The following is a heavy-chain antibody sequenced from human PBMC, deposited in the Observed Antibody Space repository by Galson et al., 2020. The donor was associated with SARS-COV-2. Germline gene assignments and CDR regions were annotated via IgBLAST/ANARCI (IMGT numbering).Heavy chain of an antibody. J-gene: IGHJ6*03. CDR1: GGSISSNY. CDR2: VYYRGST. Sequence: SETLSLTCTVSGGSISSNYCSWIRQPPRKGLEWFGDVYYRGSTNYNPSPKNRVTISVDTSKNQFSRKLSSVTAADTAVYYCARVEANSPDFWGGYYPGGYYYYREVWGKGSTVTVCS. V-gene: IGHV4-59*12. CDR3: ARVEANSPDFWGGYYPGGYYYYREV. D-gene: IGHD3-3*01.